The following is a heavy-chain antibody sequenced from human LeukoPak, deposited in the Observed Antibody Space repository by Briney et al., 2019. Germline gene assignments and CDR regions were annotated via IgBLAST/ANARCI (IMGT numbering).Heavy chain of an antibody. V-gene: IGHV3-72*01. CDR2: TRNKAHNYTT. D-gene: IGHD2-2*01. CDR3: VRDQGRPGDY. CDR1: GCTFSDHF. J-gene: IGHJ4*02. Sequence: GGSLRLSCAASGCTFSDHFLDWVRQAPGKGLEWVGRTRNKAHNYTTSYAASVQGRFTISRHASKKLMYLQMNSLKTEDTAVYFCVRDQGRPGDYWGQGTLVTVSS.